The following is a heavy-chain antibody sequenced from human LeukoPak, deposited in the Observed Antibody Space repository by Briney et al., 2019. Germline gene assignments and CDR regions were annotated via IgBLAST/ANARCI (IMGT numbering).Heavy chain of an antibody. D-gene: IGHD3-22*01. CDR1: GGXFSSYA. V-gene: IGHV1-69*13. Sequence: SVKVSCKASGGXFSSYAISWVRQAPGQGLEWMGGIIPIFGTANYAQKFQGRVTITADESTSTAYMELSSLRSEDTAVYYCARDADYYDSSVVDPWGQGTLVTVSS. CDR2: IIPIFGTA. CDR3: ARDADYYDSSVVDP. J-gene: IGHJ5*02.